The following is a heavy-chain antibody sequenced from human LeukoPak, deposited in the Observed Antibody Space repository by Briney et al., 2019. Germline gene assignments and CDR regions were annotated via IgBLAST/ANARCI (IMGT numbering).Heavy chain of an antibody. V-gene: IGHV4-34*01. CDR1: GGSFSGYY. CDR3: ARDSYYYDSSGYYRFDY. J-gene: IGHJ4*02. CDR2: INHSGST. Sequence: SETLSLTSAANGGSFSGYYWSWIRQPPGKGLEWIGEINHSGSTNYNPSLKSRVTMSVDTSKNQFSLKLSSVTAADTAVYYCARDSYYYDSSGYYRFDYWGQGTLVTVSS. D-gene: IGHD3-22*01.